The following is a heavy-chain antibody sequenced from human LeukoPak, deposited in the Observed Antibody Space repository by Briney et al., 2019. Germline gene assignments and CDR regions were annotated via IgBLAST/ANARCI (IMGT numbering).Heavy chain of an antibody. V-gene: IGHV3-23*01. D-gene: IGHD5-18*01. Sequence: GGSLRLSCAASGFTFSSYAMSWVRQAPGKGLEWVSAISGSGGSTYYADSVKGRFTISRDNSKDTLYLQMNSLRAEDTAVYYCATGGGYSYGYKRDYFAYWGQGTLVSVSS. CDR1: GFTFSSYA. J-gene: IGHJ4*02. CDR2: ISGSGGST. CDR3: ATGGGYSYGYKRDYFAY.